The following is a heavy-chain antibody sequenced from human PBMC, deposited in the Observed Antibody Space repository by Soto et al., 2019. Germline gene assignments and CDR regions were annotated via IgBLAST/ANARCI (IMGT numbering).Heavy chain of an antibody. CDR3: AKGETFPVPTAKGAFDY. V-gene: IGHV3-30*18. Sequence: QVQLVESGGGVVQPGRSLRVACSASGFTFSSFAMHWVRQTPGKGLQWVAAVSYDGRNKFYPDSVKGRFTISRDNSMNTLSLLMNSLSAEDTAVYYCAKGETFPVPTAKGAFDYWGPGTLVTVSS. J-gene: IGHJ4*02. CDR2: VSYDGRNK. D-gene: IGHD2-21*02. CDR1: GFTFSSFA.